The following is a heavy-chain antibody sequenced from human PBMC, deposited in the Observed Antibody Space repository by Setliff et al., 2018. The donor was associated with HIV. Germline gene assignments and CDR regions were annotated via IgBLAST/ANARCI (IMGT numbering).Heavy chain of an antibody. CDR3: ARDLKSGSYSPGAFDI. J-gene: IGHJ3*02. CDR2: IHHSGST. CDR1: GGSIRSSNW. V-gene: IGHV4-4*02. Sequence: SETLSLTCVVSGGSIRSSNWWSWVRQPPGKGLEWIGEIHHSGSTNYNLSLKSRVTISVDKSKNQFSLNLSSVTAADTAMYYCARDLKSGSYSPGAFDIWGQGTMVTVS. D-gene: IGHD1-26*01.